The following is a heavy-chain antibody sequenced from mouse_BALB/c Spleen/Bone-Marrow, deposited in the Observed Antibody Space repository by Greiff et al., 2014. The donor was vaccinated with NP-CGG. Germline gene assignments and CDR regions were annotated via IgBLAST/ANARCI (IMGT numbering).Heavy chain of an antibody. J-gene: IGHJ4*01. CDR1: GYSFTNCW. V-gene: IGHV1-61*01. D-gene: IGHD2-10*02. CDR3: ARRRRYGNYETMDY. Sequence: QVQLKESGAELARPGASVKLSCKASGYSFTNCWMNWVKQRPGQGLEWIGMIYPSDSETWFNQKFKGKATLTVDKSSSTAYMQLSSATSEVSAVYYCARRRRYGNYETMDYWGQGTSVTVSS. CDR2: IYPSDSET.